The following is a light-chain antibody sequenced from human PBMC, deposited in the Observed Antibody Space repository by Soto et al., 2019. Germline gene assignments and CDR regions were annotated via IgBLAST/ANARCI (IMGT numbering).Light chain of an antibody. CDR3: QQYGSSTT. CDR1: QSVDSRY. CDR2: GAS. J-gene: IGKJ4*01. Sequence: IVLTQSPGTLSLSPGERATLSCRASQSVDSRYLAWYQLKPGQAPRLLIYGASSRATGIPDRFSGSGSGTDFTLTISRLEPEDFAVYHCQQYGSSTTFGCGTKVDIK. V-gene: IGKV3-20*01.